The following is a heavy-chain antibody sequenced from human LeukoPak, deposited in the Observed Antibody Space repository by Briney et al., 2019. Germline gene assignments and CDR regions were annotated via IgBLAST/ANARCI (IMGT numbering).Heavy chain of an antibody. Sequence: GGSLRLSCAASGFTFDDYAMHWVRQAPGKGLEWVSLISWDGGSTYYADSVKGRFTISRDNSKSSLYLQMNSLRAEDTALYYCAKDLLGYSSGWYVSGYYYYYGVDVWGQGTTVTVSS. D-gene: IGHD6-19*01. CDR3: AKDLLGYSSGWYVSGYYYYYGVDV. CDR1: GFTFDDYA. V-gene: IGHV3-43D*03. CDR2: ISWDGGST. J-gene: IGHJ6*02.